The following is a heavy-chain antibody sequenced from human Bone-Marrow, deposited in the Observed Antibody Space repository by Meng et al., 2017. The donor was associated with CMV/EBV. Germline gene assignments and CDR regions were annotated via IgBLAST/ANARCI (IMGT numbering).Heavy chain of an antibody. CDR3: ARDGARYCTNGVCSPYYFDY. CDR1: GYSISSGYY. CDR2: IYHSGST. D-gene: IGHD2-8*01. Sequence: GSLRLSCTVSGYSISSGYYWGWIRQPPGKGLEWIGSIYHSGSTYYNPSLKSRVTISVDTSKNQFSLKLSSVTAADTAVYYCARDGARYCTNGVCSPYYFDYWGQGTLVTVSS. J-gene: IGHJ4*02. V-gene: IGHV4-38-2*02.